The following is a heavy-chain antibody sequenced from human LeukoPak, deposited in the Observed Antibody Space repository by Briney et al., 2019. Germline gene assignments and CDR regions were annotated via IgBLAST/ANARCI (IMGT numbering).Heavy chain of an antibody. CDR1: GFTFSNYW. Sequence: GGSLRLSCEGSGFTFSNYWMGWVRQAPGKGLQWVANIKTDGSEKYYVDSVKGRFTISRDNAKNSLYLQMNSLRAEDTAVYYCARSGFCTGLSCYSFDYWGQGTLVTASS. J-gene: IGHJ4*02. CDR2: IKTDGSEK. V-gene: IGHV3-7*01. D-gene: IGHD2-8*02. CDR3: ARSGFCTGLSCYSFDY.